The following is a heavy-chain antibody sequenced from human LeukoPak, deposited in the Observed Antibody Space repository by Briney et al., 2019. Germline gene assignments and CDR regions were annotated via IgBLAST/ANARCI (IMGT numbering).Heavy chain of an antibody. CDR1: GGSISHYY. D-gene: IGHD6-13*01. J-gene: IGHJ4*02. CDR3: ARAAAGTGNFDY. CDR2: IDSSGSN. Sequence: SETLSLTCTVSGGSISHYYWSWIRQPAGKGLEWIGRIDSSGSNNYNPSLRSRVTMSLDTSKSQVSLKVTSVTAADTAVYYCARAAAGTGNFDYWGQGTLVTVSS. V-gene: IGHV4-4*07.